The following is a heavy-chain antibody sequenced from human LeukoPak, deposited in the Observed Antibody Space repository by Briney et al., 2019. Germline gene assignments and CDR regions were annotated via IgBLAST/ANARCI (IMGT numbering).Heavy chain of an antibody. J-gene: IGHJ5*02. CDR3: ARADGDYPNWFDP. V-gene: IGHV4-30-2*01. D-gene: IGHD4-17*01. CDR2: IYHSGST. Sequence: SQTLSLTCAVSGGSISSGGYSWSWIRQPPGKGLEWIGCIYHSGSTYYNPSLKSRVTISVDRSKNQFSLKLSSVTAADTAVYYCARADGDYPNWFDPWGQGTLVTVSS. CDR1: GGSISSGGYS.